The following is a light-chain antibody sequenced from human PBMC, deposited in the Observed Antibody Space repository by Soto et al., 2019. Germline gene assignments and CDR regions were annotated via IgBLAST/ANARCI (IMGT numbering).Light chain of an antibody. CDR2: HAN. J-gene: IGKJ5*01. V-gene: IGKV3-15*01. Sequence: EVVLTQSPVLLSVSPGESATLSCRASQRVTRNLAWYQQIPGQAPKLLDYHANVRDTGIPARFSGSGSGTEFSLTISNLQSEDFAVYFCHQYNDWPPINFGQGTRLDIK. CDR1: QRVTRN. CDR3: HQYNDWPPIN.